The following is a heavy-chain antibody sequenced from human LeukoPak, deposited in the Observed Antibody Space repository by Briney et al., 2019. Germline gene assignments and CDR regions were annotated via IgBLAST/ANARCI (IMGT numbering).Heavy chain of an antibody. CDR1: GFNFSSYG. CDR3: ARDGYSSGGSCYNFDY. CDR2: IWYDGSNK. V-gene: IGHV3-33*01. Sequence: GRSLRLSCAASGFNFSSYGMHWVRQAPGKGLEWVAVIWYDGSNKYYADSVKGRFTISRDNSKNTLYLQMNSLRAEDTAVYYCARDGYSSGGSCYNFDYWGQGTLVTVSS. D-gene: IGHD2-15*01. J-gene: IGHJ4*02.